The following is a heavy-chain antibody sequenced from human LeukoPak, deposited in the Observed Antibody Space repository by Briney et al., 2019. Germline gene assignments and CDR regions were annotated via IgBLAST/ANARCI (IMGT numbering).Heavy chain of an antibody. CDR3: ARDLEWELPAFDY. CDR1: GYTFTDYY. D-gene: IGHD1-26*01. CDR2: INPNNGGT. Sequence: ASVKVSCKASGYTFTDYYMHWVRQAPGQGLEWMGWINPNNGGTSYAQKFQGRVTMTRDTSISTAYMELSRLRSDDTAVYYCARDLEWELPAFDYWGQGTLVTVSS. V-gene: IGHV1-2*02. J-gene: IGHJ4*02.